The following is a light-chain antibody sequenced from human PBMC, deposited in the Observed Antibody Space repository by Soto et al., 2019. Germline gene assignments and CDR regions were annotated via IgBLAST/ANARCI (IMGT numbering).Light chain of an antibody. Sequence: EIVLTQSPATLSLSPGERATLSCRASQSISIYLAWYQQKPGQAPRLLIYDASNSATGIPARFSGSGSGTDFTLTISSLEPEDFAVYHCQQSSDWPLTFGGGTRVEIK. CDR3: QQSSDWPLT. CDR2: DAS. CDR1: QSISIY. V-gene: IGKV3-11*01. J-gene: IGKJ4*01.